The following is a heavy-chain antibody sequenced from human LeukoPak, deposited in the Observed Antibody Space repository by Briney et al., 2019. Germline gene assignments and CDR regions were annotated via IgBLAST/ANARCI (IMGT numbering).Heavy chain of an antibody. V-gene: IGHV3-74*01. CDR2: INPGGSSI. CDR3: AKDVHLAAVANFDY. D-gene: IGHD6-19*01. CDR1: GFTFSSYW. Sequence: PGRSLRLSCAASGFTFSSYWMHWVRQVPGKGLVWVARINPGGSSITYADSVKGRFTISRDNSKNTLYLQMNSLRAEDTAVYYCAKDVHLAAVANFDYWGQGTLVTVSS. J-gene: IGHJ4*02.